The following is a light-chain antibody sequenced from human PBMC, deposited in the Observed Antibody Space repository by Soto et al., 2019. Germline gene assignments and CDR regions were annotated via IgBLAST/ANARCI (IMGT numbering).Light chain of an antibody. V-gene: IGKV3-11*01. Sequence: EIVLTQSPATLSLSPGERGTLSCRASQSVNNYLGWYQQKPGQPPRLLIYDTYRRATGVPARFSGSGSGTDFTLTISCLEPEDFAVYYCQQRTNWRGTFGQGTKVESK. J-gene: IGKJ1*01. CDR1: QSVNNY. CDR2: DTY. CDR3: QQRTNWRGT.